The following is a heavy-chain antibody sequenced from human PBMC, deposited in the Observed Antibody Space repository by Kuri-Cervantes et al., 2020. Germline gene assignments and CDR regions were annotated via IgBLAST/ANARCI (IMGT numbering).Heavy chain of an antibody. CDR2: ISYDGSNK. Sequence: GGSLRLSCAASGFTFSSYAMHWVRQAPGKGLEWVAVISYDGSNKYYADSVKGRFTISRDNSKNTLYPQMNSLRAEDTAVYYCARDHTATPPRSREYYYYGMDVWGQGTTVTVSS. CDR1: GFTFSSYA. D-gene: IGHD5-18*01. CDR3: ARDHTATPPRSREYYYYGMDV. V-gene: IGHV3-30-3*01. J-gene: IGHJ6*02.